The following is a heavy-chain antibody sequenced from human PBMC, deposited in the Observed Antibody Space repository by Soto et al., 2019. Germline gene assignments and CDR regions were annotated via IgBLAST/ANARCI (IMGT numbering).Heavy chain of an antibody. J-gene: IGHJ3*02. CDR3: ASEVATILVGTHNRRKKLDAFDI. D-gene: IGHD5-12*01. V-gene: IGHV1-8*01. CDR1: GYTFTSYD. CDR2: MNPNSGNT. Sequence: ASVKVSCKASGYTFTSYDINWVRQATGQGLEWMGWMNPNSGNTGYAQKFQGRVTMTRNTSISTAYMELSSLRSEDTAVYYCASEVATILVGTHNRRKKLDAFDIWGQGTMVTVSS.